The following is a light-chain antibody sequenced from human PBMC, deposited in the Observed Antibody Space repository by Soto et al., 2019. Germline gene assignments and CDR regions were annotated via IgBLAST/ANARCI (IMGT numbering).Light chain of an antibody. Sequence: EIVMTQSPATLSVSPGERATLSCRASQSLSNNLAWYQQKPGQAPRLLIYDASPRATGIPARFSGSGSGTEFTLTISSLQSGDFAVYYCQQYSHWPLTFGGGTKVEIK. CDR3: QQYSHWPLT. V-gene: IGKV3-15*01. CDR2: DAS. J-gene: IGKJ4*01. CDR1: QSLSNN.